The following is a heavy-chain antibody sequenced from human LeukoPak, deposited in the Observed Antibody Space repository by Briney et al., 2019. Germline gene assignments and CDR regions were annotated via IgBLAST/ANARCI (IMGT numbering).Heavy chain of an antibody. CDR1: GYTFTGYY. J-gene: IGHJ4*02. V-gene: IGHV1-2*02. CDR2: INPNSGGT. CDR3: ARVYNIADHFDY. D-gene: IGHD6-13*01. Sequence: ASVKVSCKASGYTFTGYYMHWVRQAPGQGLEWVGWINPNSGGTNYAQKFQGRVTMTRDTSISTAYMELSRLRSDDTAVYYCARVYNIADHFDYWGQGTLVTVSS.